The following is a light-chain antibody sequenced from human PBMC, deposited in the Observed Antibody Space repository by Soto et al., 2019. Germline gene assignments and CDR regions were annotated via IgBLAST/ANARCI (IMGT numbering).Light chain of an antibody. V-gene: IGKV3-15*01. Sequence: EIVMTQSPATLSGSPGERATLCCRTSQSVTTNLAWYQQKLGQPPRLLIYGASTRATGVPAGFSGSGSGTDFTLTISSLQSEDFAFYYCLQYNNWPRTFGGGTKVEIK. CDR2: GAS. CDR3: LQYNNWPRT. CDR1: QSVTTN. J-gene: IGKJ4*01.